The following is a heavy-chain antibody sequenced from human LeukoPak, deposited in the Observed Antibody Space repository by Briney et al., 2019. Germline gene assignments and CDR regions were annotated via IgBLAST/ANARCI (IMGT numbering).Heavy chain of an antibody. V-gene: IGHV4-61*02. Sequence: SETLSLTCTVSGGSISSGSYYWSWIRQPAGKGLEWIGRIYTSGSTNYNPSLKSRVTISVDTSKNRFSLKLSSVTAADTAVYYCAKQDIVVVPAAKGYYYMDVWGKGTTVTVSS. J-gene: IGHJ6*03. D-gene: IGHD2-2*01. CDR1: GGSISSGSYY. CDR3: AKQDIVVVPAAKGYYYMDV. CDR2: IYTSGST.